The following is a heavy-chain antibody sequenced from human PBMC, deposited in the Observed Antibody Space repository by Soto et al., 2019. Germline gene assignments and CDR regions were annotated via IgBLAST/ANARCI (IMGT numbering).Heavy chain of an antibody. CDR2: MHYTGST. J-gene: IGHJ4*02. CDR1: GDSISDRAYY. D-gene: IGHD6-19*01. CDR3: ARSTAGQWVLFDY. Sequence: KTSETLSLTCNVSGDSISDRAYYWGWIRQPPGKGLEWIGSMHYTGSTYYNPSLKSRVTISVETSENQFSLKLSSVTAADTAVYYCARSTAGQWVLFDYWGQGAVVTVSS. V-gene: IGHV4-39*01.